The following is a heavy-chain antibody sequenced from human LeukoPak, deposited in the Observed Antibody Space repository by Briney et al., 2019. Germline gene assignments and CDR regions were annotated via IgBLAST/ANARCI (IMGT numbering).Heavy chain of an antibody. J-gene: IGHJ4*02. CDR1: GFNFGAYG. CDR3: AKGRGQSYPHYYFDS. V-gene: IGHV3-30*18. Sequence: GGSLRLSCAASGFNFGAYGMHWVRQAPGKGLEWLAVTSYDGGNTYYADSVRGRFTISRDNSKNTLYLQMNSLRPEDTAVYYCAKGRGQSYPHYYFDSWGQGTLVTVSS. CDR2: TSYDGGNT. D-gene: IGHD5-18*01.